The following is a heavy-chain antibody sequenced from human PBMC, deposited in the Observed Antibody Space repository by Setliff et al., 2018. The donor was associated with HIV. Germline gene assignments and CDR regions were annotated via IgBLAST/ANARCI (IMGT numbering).Heavy chain of an antibody. D-gene: IGHD3-9*01. Sequence: SETLSLTCTVSGGSINSYYWNWIRQSPGKGLEWIGYIGYNGDTSYNPSLNSRVTLSVDTSKNQFSLKLTSVTAADTAVYYCARDQPQDYDSLTGYYTGRYFDYWGRGTLVTVSS. V-gene: IGHV4-59*12. CDR2: IGYNGDT. J-gene: IGHJ4*02. CDR1: GGSINSYY. CDR3: ARDQPQDYDSLTGYYTGRYFDY.